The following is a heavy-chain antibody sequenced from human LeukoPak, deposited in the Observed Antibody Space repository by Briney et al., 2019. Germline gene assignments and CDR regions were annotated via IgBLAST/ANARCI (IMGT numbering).Heavy chain of an antibody. CDR2: ISSNGGST. V-gene: IGHV3-64*01. D-gene: IGHD3-22*01. Sequence: PGGSLRLSCAASGFTFSSYAMHWVRQAPGKGLEYVSAISSNGGSTYYANSVKGRFTISRDNSKNTLYLQMGSLRAEDMAVYYCARCEVITLRVAFDIWGQGTMVTVSS. J-gene: IGHJ3*02. CDR1: GFTFSSYA. CDR3: ARCEVITLRVAFDI.